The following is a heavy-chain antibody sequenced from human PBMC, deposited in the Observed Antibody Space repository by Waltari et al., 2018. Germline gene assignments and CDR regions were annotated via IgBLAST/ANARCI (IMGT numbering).Heavy chain of an antibody. CDR3: ARGGGDYGTFDY. CDR1: GYTFPAYY. V-gene: IGHV1-2*06. D-gene: IGHD4-17*01. CDR2: MNPNTGGA. J-gene: IGHJ4*02. Sequence: QVQLVQSGAEVKKPGAPVKVSCQASGYTFPAYYMSWVRQAPGQGLEWMGRMNPNTGGASSAQKFQGRVTMTRDTSISTLYMELSSLKSDDTAVYYCARGGGDYGTFDYWGQGTLVTVSS.